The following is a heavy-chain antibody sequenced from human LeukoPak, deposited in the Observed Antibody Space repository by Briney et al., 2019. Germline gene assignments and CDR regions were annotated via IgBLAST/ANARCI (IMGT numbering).Heavy chain of an antibody. Sequence: SETLSLTCAVYGGSFSGYYWSWIRQPPGKGLEWIGEINHSGSTNYNPSLKSRVTISVDTSKNQFPLKLSSVTAADTAVYYCARGPGVVVTARHAFDIWGQGTMVTVSS. CDR3: ARGPGVVVTARHAFDI. J-gene: IGHJ3*02. CDR1: GGSFSGYY. V-gene: IGHV4-34*01. D-gene: IGHD2-21*02. CDR2: INHSGST.